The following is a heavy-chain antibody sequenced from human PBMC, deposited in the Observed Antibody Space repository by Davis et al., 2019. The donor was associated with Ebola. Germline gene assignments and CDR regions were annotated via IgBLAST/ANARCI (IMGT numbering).Heavy chain of an antibody. D-gene: IGHD5-18*01. J-gene: IGHJ4*02. CDR1: GFTSSSFG. CDR3: ARINSYGDFDY. CDR2: IWYDGSNK. V-gene: IGHV3-33*01. Sequence: GESLKISCAASGFTSSSFGMHRVRQAPGKGLEWVAVIWYDGSNKYYADSVKGRFTISRDNSKNTLYLQMNSLRAEDTAVYYCARINSYGDFDYWGQGTLVTVSS.